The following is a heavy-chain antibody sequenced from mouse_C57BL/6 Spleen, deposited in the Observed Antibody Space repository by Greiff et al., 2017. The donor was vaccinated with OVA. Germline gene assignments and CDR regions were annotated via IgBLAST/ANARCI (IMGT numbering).Heavy chain of an antibody. CDR2: IWTGGGT. D-gene: IGHD2-4*01. CDR1: GFSLTSYA. J-gene: IGHJ3*01. Sequence: VQRVESGPGLVAPSQSLSITCTFSGFSLTSYAISWVRQPPGKGLEWLGVIWTGGGTNYNSALKSRLSISKDNSKSQVFLKMNSLQTDDTARYYCARNSPIYYDYGFAYWGQGTLVTVSA. V-gene: IGHV2-9-1*01. CDR3: ARNSPIYYDYGFAY.